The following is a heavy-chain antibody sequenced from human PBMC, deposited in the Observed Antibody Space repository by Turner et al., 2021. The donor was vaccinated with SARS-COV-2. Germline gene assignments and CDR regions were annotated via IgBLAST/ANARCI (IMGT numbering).Heavy chain of an antibody. J-gene: IGHJ4*02. D-gene: IGHD3-10*01. V-gene: IGHV1-69*04. Sequence: QVQLVQSGAEVKKPGSSVKVSCKASGGTFSSYPISWVRQASGQGLEWMGRIIPILGIANYAQKFQGRVTITADKSTSTAYMELSSLRSEDTAVYYCARINSGGFDYWCQGTLVTVSS. CDR3: ARINSGGFDY. CDR2: IIPILGIA. CDR1: GGTFSSYP.